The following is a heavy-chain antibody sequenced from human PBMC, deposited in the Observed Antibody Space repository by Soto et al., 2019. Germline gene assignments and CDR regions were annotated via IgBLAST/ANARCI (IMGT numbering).Heavy chain of an antibody. D-gene: IGHD3-10*01. V-gene: IGHV1-18*01. CDR2: INVYNGNT. CDR3: ARDTSRGEYDY. J-gene: IGHJ4*02. CDR1: GYTVTSYG. Sequence: QVQLVQSGAEVKKPGASVKVSCKASGYTVTSYGIRWVRQAPGQGLEWMGWINVYNGNTNYAQKLQGRVVITTDTSTSTAYLDLRSMRSDDTAGYFCARDTSRGEYDYWGQGTLVTVSS.